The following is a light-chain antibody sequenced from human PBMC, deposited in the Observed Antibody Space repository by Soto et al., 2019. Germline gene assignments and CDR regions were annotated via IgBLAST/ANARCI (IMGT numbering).Light chain of an antibody. Sequence: QSVLTQPASVSGSPGQSIAISCTGTRSDVRAYNYVSWYQQHPGKAPKLMISEVTTRPSGVSDRFSGSKSGNTASLTISGLQAEDEADYYCSSFTSRFTFVFGTGTKLTVL. CDR2: EVT. J-gene: IGLJ1*01. CDR3: SSFTSRFTFV. CDR1: RSDVRAYNY. V-gene: IGLV2-14*01.